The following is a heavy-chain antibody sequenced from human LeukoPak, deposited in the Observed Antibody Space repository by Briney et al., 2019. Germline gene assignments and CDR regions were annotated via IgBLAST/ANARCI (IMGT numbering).Heavy chain of an antibody. J-gene: IGHJ4*02. Sequence: SETLSLTCTVSGGSISSGGHYWSWIRQHPGKGLEWIGHIYNSGGTYYNPSLKSRVTISVDTSKNQFSLKLSSVTAADTAVYYCATGLVRGVMGYWGQGTLVTVSS. D-gene: IGHD3-10*01. V-gene: IGHV4-31*03. CDR2: IYNSGGT. CDR1: GGSISSGGHY. CDR3: ATGLVRGVMGY.